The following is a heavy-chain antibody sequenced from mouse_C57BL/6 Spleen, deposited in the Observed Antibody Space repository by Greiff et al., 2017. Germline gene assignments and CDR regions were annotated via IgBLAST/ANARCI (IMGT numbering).Heavy chain of an antibody. CDR1: GYTFTSYW. V-gene: IGHV1-7*01. Sequence: VQLQESGAELAKPGASVKLSCKASGYTFTSYWMHWVKQRPGQGLEWIGYINPSSGYTKYNQKFKDKATLTPDKSSSTAYMQLSSLTYEDSAVYYCARSDDGYYSFDVWGTGTTVTVSS. J-gene: IGHJ1*03. CDR3: ARSDDGYYSFDV. D-gene: IGHD2-3*01. CDR2: INPSSGYT.